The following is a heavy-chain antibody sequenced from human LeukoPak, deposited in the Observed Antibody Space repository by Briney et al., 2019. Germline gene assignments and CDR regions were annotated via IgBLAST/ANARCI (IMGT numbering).Heavy chain of an antibody. Sequence: SETLSLTCAVYGGSFSGYYWSWIRQPPGKGLEWIGYIYYSGSTYYNPSLKSRVTISVDTSKNQFSLKLSSVTAADTAVYYCARDGSGDYYFDYWGQGTLVTVSS. CDR3: ARDGSGDYYFDY. CDR2: IYYSGST. D-gene: IGHD4-17*01. V-gene: IGHV4-34*09. J-gene: IGHJ4*02. CDR1: GGSFSGYY.